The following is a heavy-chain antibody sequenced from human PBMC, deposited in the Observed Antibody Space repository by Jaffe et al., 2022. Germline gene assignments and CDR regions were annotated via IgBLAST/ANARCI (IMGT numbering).Heavy chain of an antibody. V-gene: IGHV3-23*01. CDR2: ISGSGGST. J-gene: IGHJ3*02. D-gene: IGHD5-12*01. Sequence: EVQLLESGGGLVQPGGSLRLSCAASGFTFSSYAMSWVRQAPGKGLEWVSAISGSGGSTYYADSVKGRFTISRDNSKNTLYLQMNSLRAEDTAVYYCAKDLVDSGYDSHDAFDIWGQGTMVTVSS. CDR1: GFTFSSYA. CDR3: AKDLVDSGYDSHDAFDI.